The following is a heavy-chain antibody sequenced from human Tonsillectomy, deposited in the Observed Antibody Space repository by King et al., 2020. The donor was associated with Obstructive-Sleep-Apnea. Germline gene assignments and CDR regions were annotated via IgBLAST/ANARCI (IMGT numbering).Heavy chain of an antibody. CDR2: ISFDGGNK. D-gene: IGHD3-16*02. V-gene: IGHV3-30*04. J-gene: IGHJ4*02. Sequence: VQLVESGGGVVQPGRSLRLSCAASGFTYSSYAMHWVRQAPGKGLEWVAVISFDGGNKYYADSVKGRFTISRDNSKNTLYLQMNSLRPEDTAVYYCARDFTMITFGGVIVDWGQGTLVTVSS. CDR3: ARDFTMITFGGVIVD. CDR1: GFTYSSYA.